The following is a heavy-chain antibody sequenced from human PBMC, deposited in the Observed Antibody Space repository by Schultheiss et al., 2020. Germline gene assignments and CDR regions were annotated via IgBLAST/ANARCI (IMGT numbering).Heavy chain of an antibody. J-gene: IGHJ4*02. D-gene: IGHD4-23*01. Sequence: GGSLRLSCAASGFTFRSYAMSWVRQAPGKGLEWVSVISGSGDNRYYADSVKGRFTISRDNSKNMLYLQMNSLRAEDAAVYYCAKNAGGGNPPNHYFDAWGQGTLVTVSS. CDR3: AKNAGGGNPPNHYFDA. V-gene: IGHV3-23*01. CDR2: ISGSGDNR. CDR1: GFTFRSYA.